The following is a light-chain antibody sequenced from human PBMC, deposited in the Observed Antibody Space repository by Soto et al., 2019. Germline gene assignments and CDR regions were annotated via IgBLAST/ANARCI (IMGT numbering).Light chain of an antibody. CDR3: NSYTSSSTYV. CDR2: DVT. CDR1: SSDVGGFNY. V-gene: IGLV2-14*03. J-gene: IGLJ1*01. Sequence: QSVLTQPASVSGSPGQSITISCTGTSSDVGGFNYVSWYQQHPGKAPKLMIYDVTNRPSGLSYRFSGSKSGNTASLTISGLQAEDEADYYCNSYTSSSTYVFGTGTKLTVL.